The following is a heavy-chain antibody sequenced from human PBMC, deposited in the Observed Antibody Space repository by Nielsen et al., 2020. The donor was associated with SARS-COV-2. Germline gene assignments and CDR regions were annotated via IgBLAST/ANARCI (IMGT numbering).Heavy chain of an antibody. CDR2: IYYSGST. V-gene: IGHV4-39*01. Sequence: CTVSGGSISSSSFYWGWIRQPPGKGLEWIGSIYYSGSTYYNPSLKSRVTISVDTSKNQFSLKLSSVTAADTAVYYCARDLAAAGWGAFDIWGQGTMVTVSS. D-gene: IGHD6-13*01. CDR3: ARDLAAAGWGAFDI. CDR1: GGSISSSSFY. J-gene: IGHJ3*02.